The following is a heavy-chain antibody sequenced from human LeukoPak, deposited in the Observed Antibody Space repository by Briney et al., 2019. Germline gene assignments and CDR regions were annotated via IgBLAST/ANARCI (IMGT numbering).Heavy chain of an antibody. V-gene: IGHV3-48*03. D-gene: IGHD3-22*01. J-gene: IGHJ4*02. Sequence: GGSLRLSCAASGFTFSSYEMNWVRQAPGKGLEWVSYISSSGSTIYYADSVKGRFTISRDNAKNSLYLQMNSLRAEDTAVYYCARLGSGYTFDNWGQGTLVTVSS. CDR2: ISSSGSTI. CDR1: GFTFSSYE. CDR3: ARLGSGYTFDN.